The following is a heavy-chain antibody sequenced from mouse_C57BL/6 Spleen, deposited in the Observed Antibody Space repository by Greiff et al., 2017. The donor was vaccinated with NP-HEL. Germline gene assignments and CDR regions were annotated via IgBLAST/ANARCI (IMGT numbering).Heavy chain of an antibody. D-gene: IGHD2-10*02. J-gene: IGHJ4*01. Sequence: QVQLQQSGAELVRPGTSVKVSCKASGYAFTNYLIEWVKQRPGQGLEWIGVINPGSGGTNYNEKFKGKATLTADKSSSTAYMQLSSLTSEDSAVYFCARWYGNYGAMDYWGQGTSVTVSS. V-gene: IGHV1-54*01. CDR2: INPGSGGT. CDR1: GYAFTNYL. CDR3: ARWYGNYGAMDY.